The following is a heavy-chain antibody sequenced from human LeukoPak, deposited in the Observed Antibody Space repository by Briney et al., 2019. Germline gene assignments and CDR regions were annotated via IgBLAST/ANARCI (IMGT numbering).Heavy chain of an antibody. D-gene: IGHD5-24*01. CDR3: ARRDGYEYNWFDP. J-gene: IGHJ5*02. Sequence: GESLKISCNSSGYIYTSYWIGWVRQMPGKGLEWMGIIYPGDSDTRYSPSFQGQVTISADKSISTAYLQWSSLKASDTAMYYCARRDGYEYNWFDPWGQGTLVTVSS. CDR2: IYPGDSDT. CDR1: GYIYTSYW. V-gene: IGHV5-51*01.